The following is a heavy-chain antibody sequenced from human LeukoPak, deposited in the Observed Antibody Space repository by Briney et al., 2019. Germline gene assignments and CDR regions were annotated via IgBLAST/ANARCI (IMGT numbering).Heavy chain of an antibody. V-gene: IGHV3-23*01. CDR2: ISGSGGST. Sequence: PGGSLRLSCAASGFTFSSYAMSWVRQAPGKGLEWVSAISGSGGSTYYADSVKGRFTISRDNAKNSLYLQMNSLRAEDTAVYYCAREPNPSWGDCYDYWGQGTLVTVSS. J-gene: IGHJ4*02. CDR3: AREPNPSWGDCYDY. CDR1: GFTFSSYA. D-gene: IGHD2-21*02.